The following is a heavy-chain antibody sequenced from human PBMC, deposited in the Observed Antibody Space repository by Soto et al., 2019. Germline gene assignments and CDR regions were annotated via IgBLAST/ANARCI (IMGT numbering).Heavy chain of an antibody. CDR2: IYYSGST. Sequence: SETLSLTCTVSGGSISSGDYYWSWIRQPPGKGLEWIGYIYYSGSTYYNPSLHGRVTMSVDTSKNQFSLRLSSVTAADTAVYYCARLWDYDSRAQDYYYYHGMDVWGQGATVTVSS. D-gene: IGHD3-22*01. CDR1: GGSISSGDYY. CDR3: ARLWDYDSRAQDYYYYHGMDV. V-gene: IGHV4-30-4*01. J-gene: IGHJ6*02.